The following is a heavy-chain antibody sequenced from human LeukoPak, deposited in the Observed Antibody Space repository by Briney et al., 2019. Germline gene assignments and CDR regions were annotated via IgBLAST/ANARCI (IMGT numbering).Heavy chain of an antibody. D-gene: IGHD3-22*01. CDR2: IIENGGET. CDR1: GFTFNKFA. CDR3: ATDREGDPSAYYLV. V-gene: IGHV3-23*01. J-gene: IGHJ4*02. Sequence: GRSLRLSCAASGFTFNKFAMSWVRQAPGKGLEWVSGIIENGGETYYADSVRGRFTISRDNSKNTLFLQMNSLRAEDSAVYYCATDREGDPSAYYLVGGQGTLITVSS.